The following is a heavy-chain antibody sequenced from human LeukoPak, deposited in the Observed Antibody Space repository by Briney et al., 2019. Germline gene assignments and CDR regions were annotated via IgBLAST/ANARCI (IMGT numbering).Heavy chain of an antibody. D-gene: IGHD2-15*01. CDR3: AKDLRSAWYFDY. CDR1: GFTFSSYA. J-gene: IGHJ4*02. CDR2: ISGSGGST. Sequence: PGGSLRLSCAASGFTFSSYAMCSVRQAPGKGLEWVSAISGSGGSTYYADSVKGRFTISRDNSKNTLYLQMNSLRAEDTAVYYCAKDLRSAWYFDYWGQGTLVTVSS. V-gene: IGHV3-23*01.